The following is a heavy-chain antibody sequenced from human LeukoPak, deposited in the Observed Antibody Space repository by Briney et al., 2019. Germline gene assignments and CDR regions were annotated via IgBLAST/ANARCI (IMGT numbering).Heavy chain of an antibody. Sequence: PSETLSLTCTVSGGSISSSSYYWGWIRQPPGKGPEWIGSIYYSGSTYYNPSLKSRVTISVDTSKNQFSLKLSSVTAADTAVYYCARRVSYSSGWALGFDPWGQGTLVTVSS. V-gene: IGHV4-39*01. CDR2: IYYSGST. CDR3: ARRVSYSSGWALGFDP. J-gene: IGHJ5*02. CDR1: GGSISSSSYY. D-gene: IGHD6-19*01.